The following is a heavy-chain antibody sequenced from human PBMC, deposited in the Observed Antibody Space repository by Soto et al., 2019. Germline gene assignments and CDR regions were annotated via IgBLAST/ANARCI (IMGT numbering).Heavy chain of an antibody. CDR1: GYFISRGYY. J-gene: IGHJ6*02. CDR2: IYHSGST. V-gene: IGHV4-38-2*01. Sequence: PSETLSLTCAVSGYFISRGYYWGWIRQPPGKGLEWIGNIYHSGSTYYNPSLKSRVSITIDTSRNQFSLRLSSVTAADTAVYFCAKCAENYYDGMDVWGQGTTVTVSS. CDR3: AKCAENYYDGMDV.